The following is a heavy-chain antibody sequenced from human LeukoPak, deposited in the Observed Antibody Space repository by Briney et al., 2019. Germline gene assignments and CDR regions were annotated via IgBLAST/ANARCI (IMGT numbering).Heavy chain of an antibody. CDR2: IRQDGSEK. CDR3: ARGVDYGDYFDY. V-gene: IGHV3-7*04. Sequence: GGSLRLSCAASGFTFSNYWMSWVRQAPGKGLEWVANIRQDGSEKFYVDSVKGRFIISRDNAKNSLFLQMSSLRADDTAVYYCARGVDYGDYFDYWGQGTLVTVSS. CDR1: GFTFSNYW. J-gene: IGHJ4*02. D-gene: IGHD4-17*01.